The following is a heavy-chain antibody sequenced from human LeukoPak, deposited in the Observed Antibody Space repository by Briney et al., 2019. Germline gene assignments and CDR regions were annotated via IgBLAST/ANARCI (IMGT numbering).Heavy chain of an antibody. CDR2: IYYSGST. CDR3: ARERYYYKSSGYYNAPIDY. D-gene: IGHD3-22*01. J-gene: IGHJ4*02. V-gene: IGHV4-59*01. CDR1: GGSISSFY. Sequence: NSSETLSLTCTVSGGSISSFYWSWIRQPPGKGLEWIGYIYYSGSTNYNPSLQSRVTISVDTSKNQFSLKLSSVTAADTAVYYCARERYYYKSSGYYNAPIDYWGQGTLVTVSS.